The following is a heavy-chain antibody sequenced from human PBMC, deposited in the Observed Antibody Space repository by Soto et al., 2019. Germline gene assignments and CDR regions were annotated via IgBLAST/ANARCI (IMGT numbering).Heavy chain of an antibody. CDR2: IXXDXXXX. CDR1: GFTFSSYA. CDR3: AKSYYYYYGMDV. J-gene: IGHJ6*02. Sequence: GGSLRLSCAASGFTFSSYAMHWVRQAPGKGLXWVXVIXXDXXXXXYXXSVKGRFTISRDNAKNSLYLQMNSLRDEDTAVYYCAKSYYYYYGMDVWGQGTTVTVSS. V-gene: IGHV3-30*04.